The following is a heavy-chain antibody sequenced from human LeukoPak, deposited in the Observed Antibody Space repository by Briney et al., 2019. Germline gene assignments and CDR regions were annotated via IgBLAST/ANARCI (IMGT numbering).Heavy chain of an antibody. CDR1: GFTFSTYT. CDR2: ISSSGSTI. D-gene: IGHD4-23*01. J-gene: IGHJ4*02. V-gene: IGHV3-48*04. CDR3: ARDYGGNSGVFDY. Sequence: GGSLRLSCAASGFTFSTYTMNWVRQAPGKGLEWVSYISSSGSTIYYADSVKGRFTISRDNAKSSLYLQMNSLRAEDTAVYHCARDYGGNSGVFDYWGQGTLVTVSS.